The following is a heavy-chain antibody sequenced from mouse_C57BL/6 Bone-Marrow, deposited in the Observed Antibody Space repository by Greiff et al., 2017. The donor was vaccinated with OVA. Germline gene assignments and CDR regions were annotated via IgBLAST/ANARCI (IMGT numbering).Heavy chain of an antibody. CDR1: GYTFTSYW. CDR3: ARITTVIATYYFDY. V-gene: IGHV1-72*01. Sequence: QVQLQQPGAELVKPGASVKLSCKASGYTFTSYWMHWVKQRPGRGLEWIGRIDPNSGGTKYNEKFKSKATLTVDKPSSQAYMQLSSLPSEYSAVYYCARITTVIATYYFDYWGQGTTLTVSS. D-gene: IGHD1-1*01. CDR2: IDPNSGGT. J-gene: IGHJ2*01.